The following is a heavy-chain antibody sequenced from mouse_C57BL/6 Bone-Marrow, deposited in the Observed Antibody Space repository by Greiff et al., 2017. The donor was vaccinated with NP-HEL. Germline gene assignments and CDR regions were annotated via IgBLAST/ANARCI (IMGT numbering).Heavy chain of an antibody. CDR2: ISYSGST. V-gene: IGHV3-8*01. CDR1: GYSITSDY. J-gene: IGHJ4*01. CDR3: ARCGSIPYYAMDY. D-gene: IGHD1-1*01. Sequence: EVQLVESGPGLAKPSQTLSLTCSVTGYSITSDYWNWIRKFPGNKLEYMGYISYSGSTYYNPSPKSRISITRDTSKSQYYLQLNSVTTEDTATYYCARCGSIPYYAMDYWGQGTSVTVSS.